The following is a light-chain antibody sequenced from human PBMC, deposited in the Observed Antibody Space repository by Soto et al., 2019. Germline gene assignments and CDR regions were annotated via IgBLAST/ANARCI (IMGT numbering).Light chain of an antibody. CDR3: QQRGNWPPIT. CDR2: DAS. CDR1: QSVSSY. J-gene: IGKJ5*01. Sequence: EIVLTQSPATLSLSPWERATLSCRASQSVSSYLAWYQQKPGQAPRLLLYDASNRATGIPARFSGSGSGTDFTLTISSLEPEDFAVYYCQQRGNWPPITFGQGTRLEIK. V-gene: IGKV3-11*01.